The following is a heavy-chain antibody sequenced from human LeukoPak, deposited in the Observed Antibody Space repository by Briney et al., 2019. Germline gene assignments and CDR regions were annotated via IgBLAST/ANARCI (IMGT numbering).Heavy chain of an antibody. CDR3: ARPGFEYSSSSWWFDP. CDR2: MYYSGST. J-gene: IGHJ5*02. V-gene: IGHV4-39*01. D-gene: IGHD6-6*01. CDR1: GAYISSSRYY. Sequence: SETLPLTCTVCGAYISSSRYYWGWLRQPPGKGREWIGRMYYSGSTYYHRSVKSRVTICVDTSKNEFSLKLSSVTAADTAVYYCARPGFEYSSSSWWFDPWGQGTLVTVSS.